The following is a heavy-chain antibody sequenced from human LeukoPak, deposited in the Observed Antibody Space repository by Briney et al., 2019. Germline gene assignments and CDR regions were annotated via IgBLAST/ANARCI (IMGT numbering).Heavy chain of an antibody. D-gene: IGHD5-12*01. CDR3: ARDGTVATNWFDP. CDR1: GGSVSSYY. Sequence: SETLSLTCTVSGGSVSSYYWSWIRQPPGKGLEWIGYIKSSGSTNYNPSLKSRVTISIDTSKNLFSLRLNSVTAADTAVYYCARDGTVATNWFDPWGQGTLVTVSS. CDR2: IKSSGST. V-gene: IGHV4-59*02. J-gene: IGHJ5*02.